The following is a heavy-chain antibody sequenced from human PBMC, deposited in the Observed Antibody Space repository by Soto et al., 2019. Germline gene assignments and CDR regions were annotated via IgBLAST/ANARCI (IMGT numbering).Heavy chain of an antibody. CDR1: GGSFSGYY. CDR3: ARGRRRNWFDP. J-gene: IGHJ5*02. V-gene: IGHV4-34*01. Sequence: QVQLQQWGAGLLKPSETLSLTCAVYGGSFSGYYWSWIRQPPGKGLEWIGEINHSGSTNYNPSLKGRVTISVDTSKNQFSLKLSSVTAADTAVYYCARGRRRNWFDPWGQGTLVTVSS. CDR2: INHSGST.